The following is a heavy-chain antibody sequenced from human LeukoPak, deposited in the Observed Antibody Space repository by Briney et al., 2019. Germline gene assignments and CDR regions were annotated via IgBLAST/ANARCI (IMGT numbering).Heavy chain of an antibody. J-gene: IGHJ4*02. CDR3: AAELAAAGTFDY. D-gene: IGHD6-13*01. V-gene: IGHV4-30-2*01. CDR2: IYHSGST. CDR1: GGSISSGGYS. Sequence: SETLSLTCTVSGGSISSGGYSWSWIRQPPGKGLEWIGYIYHSGSTYYNPSLKSRVTISVDRSKNQFSLKLSSVTAADTAVYYCAAELAAAGTFDYWGQGTLVTVSS.